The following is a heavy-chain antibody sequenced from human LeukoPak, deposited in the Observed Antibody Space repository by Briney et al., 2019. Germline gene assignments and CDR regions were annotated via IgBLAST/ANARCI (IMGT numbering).Heavy chain of an antibody. CDR2: IGSKAHSYAT. J-gene: IGHJ4*02. CDR3: TRLTLDTSGGSGGY. CDR1: GFTFSGFA. D-gene: IGHD3-10*01. Sequence: PGGSLRLSCAASGFTFSGFAMHWVRQASGKGLEWVGRIGSKAHSYATAYTASVKGRFTISRDDSKNTAYLQMNSLTTEDTAVYYCTRLTLDTSGGSGGYWGQGTLVTVSS. V-gene: IGHV3-73*01.